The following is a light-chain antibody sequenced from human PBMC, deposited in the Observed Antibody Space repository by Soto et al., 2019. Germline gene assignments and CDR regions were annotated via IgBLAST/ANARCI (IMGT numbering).Light chain of an antibody. V-gene: IGKV3-15*01. CDR3: QQYSYWWT. CDR1: QSISSY. Sequence: DILMTQSPSTLSASLGDRVTISCRASQSISSYLAWYQQKPGQAPRLLIDGASTRGTGLPGRFGSSGYGTEFITIISRLPAEYSTDYCRQQYSYWWTFGQGTKVDIK. J-gene: IGKJ1*01. CDR2: GAS.